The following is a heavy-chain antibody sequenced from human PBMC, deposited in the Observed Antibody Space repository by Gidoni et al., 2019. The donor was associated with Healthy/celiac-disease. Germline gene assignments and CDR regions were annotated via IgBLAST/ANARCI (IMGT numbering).Heavy chain of an antibody. D-gene: IGHD6-19*01. CDR3: ARSIAVAGTYYYYYGMDV. V-gene: IGHV2-26*01. CDR2: IFSKDEK. CDR1: GFSLSNARMG. Sequence: QVTLQESGPVLVKPTETLTLTCTVSGFSLSNARMGVSWIRQHPGKALEWLAHIFSKDEKPYSTSLKSRLTISKDTSKRQVVLTMTNMDPVDTATYYCARSIAVAGTYYYYYGMDVWGQGTTVTVSS. J-gene: IGHJ6*02.